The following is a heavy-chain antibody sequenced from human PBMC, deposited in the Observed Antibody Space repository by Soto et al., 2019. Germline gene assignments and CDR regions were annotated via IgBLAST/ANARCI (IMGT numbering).Heavy chain of an antibody. CDR2: TYYRSKWYN. Sequence: PAQTLSLTCAISGDSVSSNSAAWNWIRQSPSRGLEWLGRTYYRSKWYNDYAVSVKSRITIKPDTSKNKFYLQLNSVTPEDTAVYYCARVPRNYYYYGMEVWGKGTTVTVSS. CDR3: ARVPRNYYYYGMEV. CDR1: GDSVSSNSAA. V-gene: IGHV6-1*01. J-gene: IGHJ6*04.